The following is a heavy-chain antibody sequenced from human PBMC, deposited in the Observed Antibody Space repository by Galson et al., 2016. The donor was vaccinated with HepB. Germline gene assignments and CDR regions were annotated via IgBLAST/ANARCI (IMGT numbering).Heavy chain of an antibody. CDR1: GYSFTTYA. Sequence: SVKVSCKASGYSFTTYALHWVRQAPGQRLAWMGWIKGVNGNTKYSPKFQDRVTITRNTSASTVYMGLSRLRSEDTAVYYCAADSSGYWGQGTLVTVSS. CDR2: IKGVNGNT. J-gene: IGHJ4*02. D-gene: IGHD6-25*01. CDR3: AADSSGY. V-gene: IGHV1-3*01.